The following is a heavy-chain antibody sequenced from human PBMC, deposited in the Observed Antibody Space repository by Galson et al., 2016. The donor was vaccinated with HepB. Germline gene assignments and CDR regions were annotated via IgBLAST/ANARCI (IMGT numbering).Heavy chain of an antibody. V-gene: IGHV3-30*18. D-gene: IGHD6-19*01. Sequence: SLRLSCAASGFTFSSNGMHWVRQAPGKGLEWVAAISYDGNNKHYADSVKGRFTISRDNSKSTLYLQMNSLRAEDTAVYYCAKDRSAVAAYKYYDMDAWGQGTTVTVSS. CDR3: AKDRSAVAAYKYYDMDA. CDR2: ISYDGNNK. CDR1: GFTFSSNG. J-gene: IGHJ6*02.